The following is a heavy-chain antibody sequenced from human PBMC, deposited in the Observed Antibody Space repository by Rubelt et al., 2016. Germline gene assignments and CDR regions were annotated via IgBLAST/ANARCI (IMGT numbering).Heavy chain of an antibody. Sequence: EVQLVQSGAEVKKPGESLKISCKGSGYSFTTYWIGWVRQMPGKGLECMGIIYPGDSDTRYSPSFHGQVTSSADKSISTAYLQWSSLKASDTAMYYCARHAGDGGNSEDWFDPWGQGTLVTVSS. CDR3: ARHAGDGGNSEDWFDP. CDR1: GYSFTTYW. CDR2: IYPGDSDT. J-gene: IGHJ5*02. D-gene: IGHD4-23*01. V-gene: IGHV5-51*01.